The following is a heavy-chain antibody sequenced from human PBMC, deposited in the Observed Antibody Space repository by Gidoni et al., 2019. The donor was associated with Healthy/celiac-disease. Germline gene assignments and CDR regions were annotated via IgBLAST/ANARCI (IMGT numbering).Heavy chain of an antibody. CDR1: GGTFSSYT. CDR2: IIPILGIA. V-gene: IGHV1-69*02. J-gene: IGHJ4*02. Sequence: QVQLVQSGAEVKKPGYSVKVSCKASGGTFSSYTISWVRQAPGQGLEWMGRIIPILGIANYAHKFQGRVTITADKSTSTAYMDLSSLRSEDTAVYYCASLIVVNYYFDYWGQGTLVTVSS. D-gene: IGHD3-22*01. CDR3: ASLIVVNYYFDY.